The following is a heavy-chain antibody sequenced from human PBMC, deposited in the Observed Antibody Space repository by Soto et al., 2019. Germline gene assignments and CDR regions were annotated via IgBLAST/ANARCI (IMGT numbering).Heavy chain of an antibody. J-gene: IGHJ4*02. Sequence: QVQLVESGGGVVQPGRSLRLSCAASGFTFSSYARHWVRQAPGKGLEWVAVISYDGSNKYYADSVKGRFTISRDNSKNTLYLQMNSLRAEDTAVYYCASTTSGYRTFDYWGQGTLVTVSS. CDR1: GFTFSSYA. D-gene: IGHD5-12*01. CDR2: ISYDGSNK. CDR3: ASTTSGYRTFDY. V-gene: IGHV3-30-3*01.